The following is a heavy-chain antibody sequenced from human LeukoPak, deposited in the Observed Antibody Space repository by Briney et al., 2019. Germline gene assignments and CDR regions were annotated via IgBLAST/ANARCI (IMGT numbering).Heavy chain of an antibody. J-gene: IGHJ5*02. CDR1: GFTFSSYA. Sequence: PGASLRLSCAASGFTFSSYAMSWVRQAPGKGLEWVSAISGSDGSTYYADSVKGRFTISRDNSKNTLYLQMNSLRAEDTAVYYCAKATEWLVPNWFDPWGQGTLVTVSS. D-gene: IGHD6-19*01. V-gene: IGHV3-23*01. CDR2: ISGSDGST. CDR3: AKATEWLVPNWFDP.